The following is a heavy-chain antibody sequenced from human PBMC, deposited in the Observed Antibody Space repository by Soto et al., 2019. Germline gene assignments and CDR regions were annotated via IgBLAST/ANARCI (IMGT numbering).Heavy chain of an antibody. V-gene: IGHV1-24*01. J-gene: IGHJ4*02. Sequence: ASVKVSCKVSGYTLTELSMHWVRQAPGKGLEWMGGFDPEDGETIYAQKFQGRVTMTEDTSTDNAKNSLYLQMNSLRAEDTAVYYCASAPYRYHFDYWGQGTLVTVSS. CDR3: ASAPYRYHFDY. D-gene: IGHD4-4*01. CDR2: FDPEDGET. CDR1: GYTLTELS.